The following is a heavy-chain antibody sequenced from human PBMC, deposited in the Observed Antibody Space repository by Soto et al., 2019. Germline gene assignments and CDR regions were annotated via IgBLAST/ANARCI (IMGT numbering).Heavy chain of an antibody. V-gene: IGHV3-11*01. CDR3: ASHYDMWSGYLSPVDY. CDR2: IDTSGTKI. CDR1: GYTFSDYY. J-gene: IGHJ4*02. D-gene: IGHD3-3*01. Sequence: QVQLVESGGDLVKPGGSLRLSCVASGYTFSDYYMSWIRQAPGKGLEWISYIDTSGTKIYYADSVKGRFTITRDNAKNSLYLEMNSLRDEDTAVYYCASHYDMWSGYLSPVDYWGQGTLVTVSS.